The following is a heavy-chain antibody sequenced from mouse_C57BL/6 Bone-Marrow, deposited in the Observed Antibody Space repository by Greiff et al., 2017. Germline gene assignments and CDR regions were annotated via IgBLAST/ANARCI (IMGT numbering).Heavy chain of an antibody. CDR2: INPSTGGT. J-gene: IGHJ4*01. CDR1: GYSFTGYY. D-gene: IGHD1-1*01. Sequence: VQLQQSGPELVKPGASVKISCKASGYSFTGYYMNWVKQSPEKSLEWIGEINPSTGGTTYNQKFKAKATLTVDKSSSTAYMQLKSLTSEDSAVYYCARPHYCSSLYCYAMDYWGQGTSVTVSS. CDR3: ARPHYCSSLYCYAMDY. V-gene: IGHV1-42*01.